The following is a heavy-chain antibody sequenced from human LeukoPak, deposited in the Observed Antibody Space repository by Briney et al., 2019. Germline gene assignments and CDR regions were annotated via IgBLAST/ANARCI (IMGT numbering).Heavy chain of an antibody. CDR1: GFSISSGYY. CDR3: AGTAGYYAY. J-gene: IGHJ4*02. D-gene: IGHD3-9*01. Sequence: SGTLSLTCDVSGFSISSGYYWGWIRQPPGKGPEWIGSIYHSGNTYYNPSLKSRVTMSVDTSENQFSLKLNSVTAADTALYYCAGTAGYYAYWGQGTLVTVSS. V-gene: IGHV4-38-2*01. CDR2: IYHSGNT.